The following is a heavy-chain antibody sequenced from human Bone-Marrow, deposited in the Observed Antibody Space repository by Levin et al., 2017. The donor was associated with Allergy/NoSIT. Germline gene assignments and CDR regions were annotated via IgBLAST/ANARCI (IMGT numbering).Heavy chain of an antibody. CDR3: ARRRYSSGWYYFDY. CDR1: GYTFTSYD. D-gene: IGHD6-19*01. CDR2: MNPNSGNT. Sequence: ASVKVSCKASGYTFTSYDINWVRQATGQGLEWMGWMNPNSGNTGYAQKFQGRVTMTRNTSISTAYMELSSLRSEDTAVYYCARRRYSSGWYYFDYWGQGTLVTVSS. J-gene: IGHJ4*02. V-gene: IGHV1-8*01.